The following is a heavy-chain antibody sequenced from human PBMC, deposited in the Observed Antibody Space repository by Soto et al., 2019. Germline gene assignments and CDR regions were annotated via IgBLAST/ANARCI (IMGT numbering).Heavy chain of an antibody. CDR2: INHSGST. V-gene: IGHV4-34*01. CDR1: CGSFIGYY. Sequence: SETLSLNCAFYCGSFIGYYWSWIRQPPGKGLEWIGEINHSGSTNYNPSLKSRVTISVDTSKNQFSLKLSSVTAADTAVYYCARVTMAYFEYWGQGTLVTVSS. CDR3: ARVTMAYFEY. J-gene: IGHJ4*02.